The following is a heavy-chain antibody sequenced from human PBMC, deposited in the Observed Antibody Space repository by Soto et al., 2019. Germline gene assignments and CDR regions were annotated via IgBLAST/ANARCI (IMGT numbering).Heavy chain of an antibody. D-gene: IGHD6-13*01. V-gene: IGHV3-23*01. CDR3: AKDQAAAGTISRYFQH. Sequence: GGSLRLSCAASGFSLSTYAMSWVRQAPGKGLEWVSGISGSGGTTYYADSVKGRFTISRDNSKNTLYLQVNSLRVEDTAVYYCAKDQAAAGTISRYFQHWGQGTLVTVSS. CDR2: ISGSGGTT. CDR1: GFSLSTYA. J-gene: IGHJ1*01.